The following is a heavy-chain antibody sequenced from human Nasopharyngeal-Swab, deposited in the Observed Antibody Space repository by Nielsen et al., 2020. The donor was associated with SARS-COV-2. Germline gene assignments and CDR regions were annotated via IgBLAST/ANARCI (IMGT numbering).Heavy chain of an antibody. Sequence: WIRQPPGKGLEWVAVISYDGSNKYYADSVKGRFTISRDNSKNTLYLQMNSLRAEDTAGYYCAKEHTGGSIYYYYYYMDVWGKGTTVTVSS. D-gene: IGHD3-10*01. V-gene: IGHV3-30*18. J-gene: IGHJ6*03. CDR2: ISYDGSNK. CDR3: AKEHTGGSIYYYYYYMDV.